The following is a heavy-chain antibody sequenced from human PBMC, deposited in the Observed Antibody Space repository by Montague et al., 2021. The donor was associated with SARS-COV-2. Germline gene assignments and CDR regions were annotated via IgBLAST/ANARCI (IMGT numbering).Heavy chain of an antibody. CDR3: ARHYASGTYPLDL. V-gene: IGHV4-4*08. D-gene: IGHD3-10*01. J-gene: IGHJ5*02. Sequence: SETLPLTCAVSGVSISEFGWSWVRQSPTKGLEWVAFIFTKAGTSYSPPLESRLTASLDTSKNQVSLNLTSVTAADTAVYYCARHYASGTYPLDLWGRGTLVTVSS. CDR2: IFTKAGT. CDR1: GVSISEFG.